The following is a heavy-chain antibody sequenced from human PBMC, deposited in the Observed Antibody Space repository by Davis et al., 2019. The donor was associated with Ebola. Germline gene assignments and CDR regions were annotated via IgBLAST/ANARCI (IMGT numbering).Heavy chain of an antibody. Sequence: PGGSLRLSCAASGFTFSSYSMNWVRQAPGKGLEWVSSISSSSSYIYYADSVKGRFTISRDNAKNSLYLQMNSLRAEDTAVYYCATSTTVTTSSYWYFDLWGRGTLVTVSS. V-gene: IGHV3-21*01. CDR2: ISSSSSYI. J-gene: IGHJ2*01. CDR3: ATSTTVTTSSYWYFDL. CDR1: GFTFSSYS. D-gene: IGHD4-11*01.